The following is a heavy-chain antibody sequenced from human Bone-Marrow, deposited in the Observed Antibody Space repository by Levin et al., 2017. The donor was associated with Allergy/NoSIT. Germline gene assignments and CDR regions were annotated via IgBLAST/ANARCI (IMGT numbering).Heavy chain of an antibody. CDR3: ARRLGDCSGGACYVTFDI. CDR2: IYSGGTT. Sequence: GGSLRLSCAASGLTVSSHYMSWVRQAPGKGLEWVSVIYSGGTTYYADSGKGRFSISRDDSRNMVYLQMNSLRAEDTAVYYCARRLGDCSGGACYVTFDIWGQGTVVTVSP. D-gene: IGHD2-15*01. J-gene: IGHJ3*02. V-gene: IGHV3-66*02. CDR1: GLTVSSHY.